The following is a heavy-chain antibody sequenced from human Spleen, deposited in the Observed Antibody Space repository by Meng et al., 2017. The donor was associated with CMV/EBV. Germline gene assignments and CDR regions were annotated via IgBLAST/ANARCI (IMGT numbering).Heavy chain of an antibody. D-gene: IGHD3-3*01. CDR2: IKQDGSEK. J-gene: IGHJ4*02. CDR3: ASQIRFLEWLTH. CDR1: GFTFSSYW. Sequence: GGSLRLSCAASGFTFSSYWMSWVRQAPGKGLEWVGNIKQDGSEKYYVDSVKGRFTISRDNAKNSLYLQMNSLRAEDTAVYYCASQIRFLEWLTHWGQGTLVTVSS. V-gene: IGHV3-7*01.